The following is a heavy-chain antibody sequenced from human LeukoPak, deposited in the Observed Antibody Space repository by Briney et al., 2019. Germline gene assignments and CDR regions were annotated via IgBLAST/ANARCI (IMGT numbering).Heavy chain of an antibody. CDR2: IYYSGST. J-gene: IGHJ4*02. D-gene: IGHD3-3*01. V-gene: IGHV4-59*12. CDR3: ARDRGFLEWPAVRGYFDY. Sequence: PSETLSLTCTVSGGSISRYYWSWIRQPPGKGLEWIGYIYYSGSTNYNPSLKSRVTISVDTSRNQFSLKLSSVTAADTAVYYCARDRGFLEWPAVRGYFDYWGQGTLVTVSS. CDR1: GGSISRYY.